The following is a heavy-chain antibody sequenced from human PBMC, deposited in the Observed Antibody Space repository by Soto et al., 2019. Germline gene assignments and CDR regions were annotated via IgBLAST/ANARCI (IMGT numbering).Heavy chain of an antibody. V-gene: IGHV3-21*01. CDR3: ARDPDADAFDI. J-gene: IGHJ3*02. Sequence: EVQLVESGGGLVKPGGSLRLSCEASGFTFSSYSMNWVRQAPGKGLEWVSSISSSSSYIYYADSVKGRFTISRDNAKNSLYLQMNSLRAEDTAVYYCARDPDADAFDIWGQGTMVTVSS. CDR2: ISSSSSYI. CDR1: GFTFSSYS.